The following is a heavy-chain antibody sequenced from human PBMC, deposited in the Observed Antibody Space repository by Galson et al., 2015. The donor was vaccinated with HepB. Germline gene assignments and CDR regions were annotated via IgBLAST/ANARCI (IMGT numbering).Heavy chain of an antibody. D-gene: IGHD1-7*01. CDR3: ARDSLVFTVTGTTLGY. CDR2: ISSSSSDI. CDR1: GFTFSSYS. Sequence: SLRLSCAASGFTFSSYSMNWVRQAPGKGLEWVSSISSSSSDIYYADSVKGRFTISRDNAKNSLYLQMNSLRAEDTAVYYCARDSLVFTVTGTTLGYWGQGTLVTVSS. V-gene: IGHV3-21*01. J-gene: IGHJ4*02.